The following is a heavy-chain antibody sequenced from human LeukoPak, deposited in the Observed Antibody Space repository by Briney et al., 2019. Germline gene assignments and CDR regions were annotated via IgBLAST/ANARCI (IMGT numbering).Heavy chain of an antibody. D-gene: IGHD2-21*02. CDR3: AHGRKRADIVVVTAIPDAFDI. CDR2: IYWDDDK. V-gene: IGHV2-5*02. Sequence: SGPTLVKPTQILTLTCTFSGFSLSTSGVGVGWIRQPPGKALEWLALIYWDDDKRYSPSLKSRLTITKDTSKNQVVLTMTNMDPVDTATYYCAHGRKRADIVVVTAIPDAFDIWGQGTMVTVSS. CDR1: GFSLSTSGVG. J-gene: IGHJ3*02.